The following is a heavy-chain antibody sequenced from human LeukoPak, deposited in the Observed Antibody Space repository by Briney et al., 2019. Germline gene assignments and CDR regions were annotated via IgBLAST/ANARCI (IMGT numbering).Heavy chain of an antibody. V-gene: IGHV4-59*01. CDR3: ARGPGQLTSECFDS. D-gene: IGHD6-13*01. Sequence: SETLSLTCTVSGDSIRSYYWSWLRQPPGKGLEWFGYIYYTGSTNYNPSLKSRVTISVDTSKNQFSLKLSSVTAADTAVYYCARGPGQLTSECFDSWGQGILVTVSS. CDR1: GDSIRSYY. J-gene: IGHJ5*01. CDR2: IYYTGST.